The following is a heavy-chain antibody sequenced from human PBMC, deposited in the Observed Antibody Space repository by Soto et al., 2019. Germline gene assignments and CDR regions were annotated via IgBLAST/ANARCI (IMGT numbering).Heavy chain of an antibody. CDR2: ISWNSGSV. D-gene: IGHD1-1*01. J-gene: IGHJ4*02. CDR1: GFTFDDYA. CDR3: SRGDIYNYHYFEY. V-gene: IGHV3-9*01. Sequence: PGGSLRLCCAASGFTFDDYAMHWVRQAPGKGLEWVSGISWNSGSVGYADSVKGRFTISRDNAKNSLYLQVNSLRAEDTALYYCSRGDIYNYHYFEYWGPGTLVTVSS.